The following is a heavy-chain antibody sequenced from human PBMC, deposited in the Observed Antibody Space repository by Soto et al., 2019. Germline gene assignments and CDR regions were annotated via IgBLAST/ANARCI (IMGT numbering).Heavy chain of an antibody. D-gene: IGHD2-2*01. CDR1: GFTFDDYA. CDR3: AKGGQLLSEGGGY. CDR2: ISWNSGSI. Sequence: EVQLVESGGGLVQPGRSLRLSCAASGFTFDDYAMHWVRQAPGKGLEWVSGISWNSGSIGYADSVKGRFTIARDNAKKSLCLQMNSLRAEDTALYYCAKGGQLLSEGGGYWGQGTLVTVSS. J-gene: IGHJ4*02. V-gene: IGHV3-9*01.